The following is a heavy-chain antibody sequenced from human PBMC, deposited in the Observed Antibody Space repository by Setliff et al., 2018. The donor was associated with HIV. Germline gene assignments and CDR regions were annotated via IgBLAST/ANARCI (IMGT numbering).Heavy chain of an antibody. Sequence: FSSYAINWVRQAPGQGLEWMGGIIPMFGTAHYAQNFQGRVTITTNESTSTAYMELSGLRSEDTAVYFCARDGLLVAGIRFDYWGQGTLVTVSS. CDR3: ARDGLLVAGIRFDY. V-gene: IGHV1-69*05. D-gene: IGHD6-19*01. J-gene: IGHJ4*01. CDR1: FSSYA. CDR2: IIPMFGTA.